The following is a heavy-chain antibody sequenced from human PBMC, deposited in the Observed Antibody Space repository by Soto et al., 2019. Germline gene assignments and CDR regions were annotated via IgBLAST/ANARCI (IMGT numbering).Heavy chain of an antibody. CDR2: INGRGNYI. CDR1: GFTFSTYN. CDR3: GRGEGIVGATSAFDI. J-gene: IGHJ3*02. Sequence: EVQLVESGGDLVKPGGCLKLSCAAAGFTFSTYNMNWVRQAPGKGLEWVSSINGRGNYIYYADSVRGRFTISRDNAKKSLYVQVYRLKAEDTAVYYCGRGEGIVGATSAFDIWGQGTMVTVAS. V-gene: IGHV3-21*01. D-gene: IGHD1-26*01.